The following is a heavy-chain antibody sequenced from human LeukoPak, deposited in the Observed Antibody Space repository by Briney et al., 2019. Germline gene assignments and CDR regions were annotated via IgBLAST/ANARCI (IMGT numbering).Heavy chain of an antibody. Sequence: GGSLRLSCAASGFSFSPNAMSWFRQAPGRGLEWVAGVGGDGRTHYTDFVRGRFTISRDNSEKTLHLQMNSLRVDDTAVYYCAKDMSWWVTVDFWGQGTLVTVSS. V-gene: IGHV3-23*01. J-gene: IGHJ4*02. CDR2: VGGDGRT. D-gene: IGHD2-21*02. CDR1: GFSFSPNA. CDR3: AKDMSWWVTVDF.